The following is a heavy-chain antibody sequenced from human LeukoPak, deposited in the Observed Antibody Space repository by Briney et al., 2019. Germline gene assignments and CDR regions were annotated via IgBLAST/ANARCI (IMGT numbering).Heavy chain of an antibody. Sequence: SETLSLTCTVSGGSISSGDYYWSWIRQHPGKGLEWIGYIYYSGSTYYNPSLKSRVTISVDTSKNQFSLKLSSVTAADTAVYYCAREPRSIAAAGIVDYWGQGTLVTVSS. D-gene: IGHD6-13*01. V-gene: IGHV4-31*03. CDR2: IYYSGST. CDR3: AREPRSIAAAGIVDY. J-gene: IGHJ4*02. CDR1: GGSISSGDYY.